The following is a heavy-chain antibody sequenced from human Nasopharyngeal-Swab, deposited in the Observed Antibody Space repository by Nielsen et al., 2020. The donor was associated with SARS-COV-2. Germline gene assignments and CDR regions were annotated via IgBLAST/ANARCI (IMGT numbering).Heavy chain of an antibody. J-gene: IGHJ3*02. D-gene: IGHD3-22*01. V-gene: IGHV4-30-4*01. CDR2: IYYSGST. Sequence: SETLSLTCTVSGGSISSGDYYWSWIRQPPGKGLEWIGYIYYSGSTYYNPSLKSRVTISVDTSKNQFSLKLSSVTAADTAVYYCARAIGRFTMIVVAIDAFDIWGQGIMVTVSS. CDR3: ARAIGRFTMIVVAIDAFDI. CDR1: GGSISSGDYY.